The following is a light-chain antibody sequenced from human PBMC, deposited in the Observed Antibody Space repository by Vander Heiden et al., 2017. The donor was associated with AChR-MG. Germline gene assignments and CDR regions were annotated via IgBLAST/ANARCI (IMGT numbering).Light chain of an antibody. CDR3: QQSNSYPL. Sequence: DIQMTQSPSTLSASVGDRVPITCRASQSISSWLAWYQQKPRKAPKLLIYDASSLESGVPSRFSGSGSGTEFPLTISSLQPDDFATYYCQQSNSYPLFGQGTKVEIK. CDR1: QSISSW. CDR2: DAS. V-gene: IGKV1-5*01. J-gene: IGKJ1*01.